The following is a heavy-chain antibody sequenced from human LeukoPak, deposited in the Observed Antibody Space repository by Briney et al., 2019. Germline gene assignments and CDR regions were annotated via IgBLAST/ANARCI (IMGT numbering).Heavy chain of an antibody. V-gene: IGHV4-39*01. J-gene: IGHJ4*02. CDR1: GGSISSSSYY. CDR3: AGIAAAGPFDY. CDR2: IYYSGST. D-gene: IGHD6-13*01. Sequence: SETLSLTCTVSGGSISSSSYYWGWIRQPPGKGLEWIGSIYYSGSTYYNPSLKSRVTISVDTSKNQFSLKLSSVTAADTAVYYCAGIAAAGPFDYWDQGTLVTVSS.